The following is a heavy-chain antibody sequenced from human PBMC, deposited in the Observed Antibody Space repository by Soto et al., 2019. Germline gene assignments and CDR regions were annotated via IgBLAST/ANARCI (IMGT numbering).Heavy chain of an antibody. Sequence: EEQLVESGGGLVQPGGSLRLSCAASGFSFSTHYMNWVRQTPGTGLEWVSSINRDSTVIKYADSVKSRFTISRDNARNSLSLQMNSLRAEDTAVYYCLNGDYYVGPGTLVTVSS. CDR1: GFSFSTHY. V-gene: IGHV3-48*01. CDR3: LNGDYY. CDR2: INRDSTVI. J-gene: IGHJ4*02. D-gene: IGHD3-16*01.